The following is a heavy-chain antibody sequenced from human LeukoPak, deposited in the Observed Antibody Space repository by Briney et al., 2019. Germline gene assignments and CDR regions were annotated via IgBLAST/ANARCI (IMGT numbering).Heavy chain of an antibody. CDR3: ARGSRIWYYMDV. CDR1: GYTFTSYG. J-gene: IGHJ6*03. V-gene: IGHV1-8*01. CDR2: MNPNSGNT. Sequence: GASVKVSCKASGYTFTSYGINWVRQATGQGLEWMGWMNPNSGNTGYAQKFQGRVTMTRNTSISTAYMELSSLRSEDTAVYYCARGSRIWYYMDVWGKGTTVTVSS.